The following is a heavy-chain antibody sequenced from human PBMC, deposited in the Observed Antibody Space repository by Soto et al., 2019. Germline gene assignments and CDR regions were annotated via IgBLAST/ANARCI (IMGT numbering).Heavy chain of an antibody. V-gene: IGHV4-61*01. Sequence: PSETLSLTCTVSGGSVNSGSYYWSWIRQPPGKGLEWIGYIYYSGSTNYNPSLKSRVTISVDTSKNQFSLKLSSVTPADTAVYYCARDLILGTYFYERYFDYWGQGTLVTVSS. J-gene: IGHJ4*02. CDR3: ARDLILGTYFYERYFDY. CDR1: GGSVNSGSYY. CDR2: IYYSGST. D-gene: IGHD3-22*01.